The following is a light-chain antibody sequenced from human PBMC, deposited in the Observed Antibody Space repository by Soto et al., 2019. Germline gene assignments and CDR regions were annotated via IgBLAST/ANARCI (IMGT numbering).Light chain of an antibody. CDR2: GAS. Sequence: EIVLTQSPGTLSLSPGQRATLSCRASQSVSSSSLAWYQQRPGQAPRLLIYGASRRATGIPDRFSGSGSGTDFTLTSSRLEPEDFAVYYCQLYGASPKYTFGQGTKLEIK. J-gene: IGKJ2*01. CDR1: QSVSSSS. CDR3: QLYGASPKYT. V-gene: IGKV3-20*01.